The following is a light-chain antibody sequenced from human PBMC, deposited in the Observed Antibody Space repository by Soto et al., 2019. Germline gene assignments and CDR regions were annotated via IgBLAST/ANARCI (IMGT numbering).Light chain of an antibody. CDR1: QSVSID. CDR3: QQYNSWLWT. Sequence: ETVMTQSPATLSVSPWEIATLSCRASQSVSIDLAWYQQKPGQAPRLLIFGASTRATDIPARFSGSGSGTEFTLIISSLQSEDSAVYYCQQYNSWLWTFGQGTKVDIK. V-gene: IGKV3-15*01. CDR2: GAS. J-gene: IGKJ1*01.